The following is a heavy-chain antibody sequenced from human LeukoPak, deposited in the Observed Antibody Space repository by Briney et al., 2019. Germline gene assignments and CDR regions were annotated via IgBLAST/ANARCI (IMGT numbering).Heavy chain of an antibody. J-gene: IGHJ4*02. Sequence: GGSLRLSCAASGFTFSNAWMSWVRQAPGKGLEWVANIKQDGSEKYYVDSVKGRFTISRDNAKNSLYLQMNSLRAEDTAVYYCARDSGFGEDYWGQGTLVTVSS. CDR2: IKQDGSEK. V-gene: IGHV3-7*01. D-gene: IGHD3-10*01. CDR1: GFTFSNAW. CDR3: ARDSGFGEDY.